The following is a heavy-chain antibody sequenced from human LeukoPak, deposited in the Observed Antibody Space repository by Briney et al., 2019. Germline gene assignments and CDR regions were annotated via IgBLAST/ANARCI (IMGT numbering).Heavy chain of an antibody. J-gene: IGHJ4*02. D-gene: IGHD2-15*01. CDR1: GFTFSNHA. CDR3: AKTSVGEGRIIGSGYFDN. CDR2: ISGSGAVT. Sequence: GGSLRLSCAASGFTFSNHAMNWVRQAPGKGLEWVSIISGSGAVTYYADSVKGRFTISRDNSKNTLYLQMNSLRAEDTAVYYCAKTSVGEGRIIGSGYFDNWGQGTLVTVSS. V-gene: IGHV3-23*01.